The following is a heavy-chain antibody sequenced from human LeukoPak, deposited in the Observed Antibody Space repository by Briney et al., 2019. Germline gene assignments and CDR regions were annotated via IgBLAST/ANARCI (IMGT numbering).Heavy chain of an antibody. CDR1: GFSLSSSGMC. J-gene: IGHJ6*02. CDR3: ARIRVSIAAAGTEAYYYYYGMDV. D-gene: IGHD6-13*01. V-gene: IGHV2-70*11. Sequence: SGPALVQPTQTLTLTCTFSGFSLSSSGMCVSWIRQPSGKALEWLARNDWDEGKYYSTSLKTRLTFSKDTSKNQVVLTLTNMDPVDTATYYLARIRVSIAAAGTEAYYYYYGMDVGGQGTTVTVPS. CDR2: NDWDEGK.